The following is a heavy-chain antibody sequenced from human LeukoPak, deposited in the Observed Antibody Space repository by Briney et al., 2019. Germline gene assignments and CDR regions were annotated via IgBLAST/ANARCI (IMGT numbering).Heavy chain of an antibody. CDR1: GYTFTSYD. CDR2: MNPNSGST. J-gene: IGHJ4*02. CDR3: ARGRSTGYPYYFEY. D-gene: IGHD5-12*01. Sequence: ATVKVSCKASGYTFTSYDINWVRQATGQGLEWMGWMNPNSGSTGYAQKFQGRVTITRNTSIGTAYMELSGLRSEDTAVYYCARGRSTGYPYYFEYWGQGTLVTVSS. V-gene: IGHV1-8*03.